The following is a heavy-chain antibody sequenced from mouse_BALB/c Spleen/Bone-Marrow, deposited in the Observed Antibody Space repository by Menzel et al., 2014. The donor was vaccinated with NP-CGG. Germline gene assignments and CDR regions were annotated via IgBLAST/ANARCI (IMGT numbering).Heavy chain of an antibody. Sequence: EVKLVESGGGLVQPWGSLRLSCATSGFSFTDNYMTWVRQPPGKALEWLGFIRNKANGYTTEYSASVKGRFTISRDNSLSILYLQMNTLRAEVSSTYYCARDSDWFAYWGQGTLVTVSA. CDR3: ARDSDWFAY. J-gene: IGHJ3*01. CDR1: GFSFTDNY. V-gene: IGHV7-3*02. CDR2: IRNKANGYTT.